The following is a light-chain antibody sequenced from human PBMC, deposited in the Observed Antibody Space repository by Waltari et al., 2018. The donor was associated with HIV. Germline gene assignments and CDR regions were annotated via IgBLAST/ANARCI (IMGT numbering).Light chain of an antibody. Sequence: IVMTQSPLSLSVTPGQPASISCHSSQRLVHSDGKTHLSWYLQKPGQPPLLLIHEVSKRFSGVPDRFSGSGSGTEFTLKISRVEAGDVGVYYCMQSIQLPTAGGPTFGQGTRLEMK. CDR2: EVS. CDR1: QRLVHSDGKTH. V-gene: IGKV2D-29*01. J-gene: IGKJ5*01. CDR3: MQSIQLPTAGGPT.